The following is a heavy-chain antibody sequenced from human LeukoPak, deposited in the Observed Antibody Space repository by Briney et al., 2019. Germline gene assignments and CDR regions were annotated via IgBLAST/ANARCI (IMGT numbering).Heavy chain of an antibody. V-gene: IGHV4-34*01. D-gene: IGHD3-16*02. CDR1: GGSISSYY. CDR3: ARERIMITFGGVIVKYYFDY. CDR2: INHSGST. J-gene: IGHJ4*02. Sequence: PSETLSPTCTVSGGSISSYYWSWIRQPPGKGLEWIGEINHSGSTNYNPSLKSRVTISVDASKNQFSLKLSSVTAADTAVYYCARERIMITFGGVIVKYYFDYWGQGTLVTVSS.